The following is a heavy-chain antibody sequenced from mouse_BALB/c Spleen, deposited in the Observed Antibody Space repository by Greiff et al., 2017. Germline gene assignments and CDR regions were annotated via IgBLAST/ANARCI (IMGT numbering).Heavy chain of an antibody. Sequence: QVQLQQPGAELVRPGASVKLSCKASGYTFTSYWINWVKQRPGQGLEWIGNIYPSDSYTNYNQKFKDKATLTVDKSSSTAYMQLSSPTSEDSAVYYCTRKGYYFDYWGQGTTLTVSS. CDR1: GYTFTSYW. CDR2: IYPSDSYT. CDR3: TRKGYYFDY. J-gene: IGHJ2*01. V-gene: IGHV1-69*02.